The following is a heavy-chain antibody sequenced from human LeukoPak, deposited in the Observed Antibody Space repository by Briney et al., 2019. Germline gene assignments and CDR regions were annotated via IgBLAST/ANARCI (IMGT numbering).Heavy chain of an antibody. CDR1: GYTFTSYG. Sequence: ASVKVSCKASGYTFTSYGISWVRQAPGQGLEWMGWINPNSGATTYAQKFQGRVTMTRDTSITTAYMELSRLRSDDTAIYYCAKETAWCSSTTCYNWFDPWGQGTLVTVSS. CDR2: INPNSGAT. D-gene: IGHD2-2*01. J-gene: IGHJ5*02. V-gene: IGHV1-2*02. CDR3: AKETAWCSSTTCYNWFDP.